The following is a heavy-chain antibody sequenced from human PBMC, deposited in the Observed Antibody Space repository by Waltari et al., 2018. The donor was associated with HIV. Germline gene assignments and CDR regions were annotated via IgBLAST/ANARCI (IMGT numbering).Heavy chain of an antibody. CDR1: GFHFSEYN. J-gene: IGHJ4*02. V-gene: IGHV3-20*04. D-gene: IGHD3-9*01. CDR2: SNWNGDDL. Sequence: EAQLLESGGGVVRPGGSLRVSCVGSGFHFSEYNINWVRQAPGMGLEWVASSNWNGDDLRYADFAKGRFLVSRDNSQDSLHLRMSSLRPDDTAQYFCTRDGAYLYFGFDFWGRGTLVTVSS. CDR3: TRDGAYLYFGFDF.